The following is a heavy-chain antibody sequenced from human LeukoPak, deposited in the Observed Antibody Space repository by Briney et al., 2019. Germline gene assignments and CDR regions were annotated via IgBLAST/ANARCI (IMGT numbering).Heavy chain of an antibody. D-gene: IGHD2-8*01. V-gene: IGHV3-7*03. CDR3: ARFNGGMAQWRFDY. CDR2: IKQDGSEK. Sequence: XWXXWXRXXXXXXXXXVAXIKQDGSEKYYLDSVKGRFTISRDNTKNSLHLQMNSLRAEDTAVYYCARFNGGMAQWRFDYWGQGTLVTVSS. CDR1: XW. J-gene: IGHJ4*02.